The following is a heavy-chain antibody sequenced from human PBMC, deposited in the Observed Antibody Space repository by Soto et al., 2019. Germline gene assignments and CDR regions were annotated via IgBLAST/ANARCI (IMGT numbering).Heavy chain of an antibody. CDR1: GYTFTSYG. CDR3: ARPTRFYYDSSGQSAWFDP. D-gene: IGHD3-22*01. V-gene: IGHV1-69*13. CDR2: IIPIFGTA. J-gene: IGHJ5*02. Sequence: SVKVSCKASGYTFTSYGISWVRQAPGQGLEWMGGIIPIFGTANYAQKFQGRVTITADESTTTAYMELSSLRSEDTAVYYCARPTRFYYDSSGQSAWFDPWGQGTLVTVSS.